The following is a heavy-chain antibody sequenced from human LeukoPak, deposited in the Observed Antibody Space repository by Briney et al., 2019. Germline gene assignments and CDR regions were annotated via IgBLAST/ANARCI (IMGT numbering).Heavy chain of an antibody. V-gene: IGHV4-59*01. CDR2: IYYSGST. CDR1: GGSISSYY. CDR3: ARSGDDYVWGSYRHDY. D-gene: IGHD3-16*02. J-gene: IGHJ4*02. Sequence: SETLSLTCTVSGGSISSYYWSWIRQPPGKGLEWIGYIYYSGSTNYNPSLKSRVTISVDTSKNQFSLKLSSVTAADTTVYYCARSGDDYVWGSYRHDYWGQGTLVTVSS.